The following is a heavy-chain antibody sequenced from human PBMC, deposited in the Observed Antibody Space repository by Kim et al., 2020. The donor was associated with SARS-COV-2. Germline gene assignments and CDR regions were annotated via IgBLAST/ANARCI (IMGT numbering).Heavy chain of an antibody. CDR2: IYYSGST. V-gene: IGHV4-31*03. J-gene: IGHJ3*02. Sequence: SETLSLTCTVSGGSISSGGYYWSWIRQHPGKGLEWIGYIYYSGSTYYNPSLKSRVTISVDTSKNQFSLKLSSVTAADTAVYYCARGLRITMIVASGGAFDIWGQGTMVTVSS. CDR1: GGSISSGGYY. D-gene: IGHD3-22*01. CDR3: ARGLRITMIVASGGAFDI.